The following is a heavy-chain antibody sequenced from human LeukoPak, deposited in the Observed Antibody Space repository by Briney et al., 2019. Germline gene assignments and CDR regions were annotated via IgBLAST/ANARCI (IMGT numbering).Heavy chain of an antibody. CDR3: AKDYRGSFTD. CDR1: GFTVSSYA. D-gene: IGHD1-26*01. Sequence: GGSLRLSCAASGFTVSSYAMSWVRQAPGMGLQLVSAISTDSGSTYSADSVKGRFTISRDNSKNTLFLQMNSLRAEDTAVYFCAKDYRGSFTDWGQGTLVTVSS. J-gene: IGHJ4*02. V-gene: IGHV3-23*01. CDR2: ISTDSGST.